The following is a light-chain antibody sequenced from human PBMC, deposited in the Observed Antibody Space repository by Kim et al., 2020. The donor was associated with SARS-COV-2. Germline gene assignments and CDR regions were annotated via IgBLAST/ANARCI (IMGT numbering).Light chain of an antibody. CDR1: SSNIGSNT. CDR3: AAWDDSLNVVV. Sequence: GQRVTIAGSGSSSNIGSNTVNWYQQLPGTAPKLVIYSNNQRPSGVPDRFSGSKSGTSASLAISGLQSEDEADYYCAAWDDSLNVVVFGGGTQLTVL. J-gene: IGLJ2*01. CDR2: SNN. V-gene: IGLV1-44*01.